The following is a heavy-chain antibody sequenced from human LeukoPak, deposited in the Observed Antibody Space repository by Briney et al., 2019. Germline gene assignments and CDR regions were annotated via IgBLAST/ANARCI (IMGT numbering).Heavy chain of an antibody. V-gene: IGHV3-74*01. CDR2: INSDGSIT. CDR3: ARGGGGSLFDP. D-gene: IGHD3-16*01. CDR1: GFTFSSHW. Sequence: PGGSLRLSCAASGFTFSSHWMHWVRQAPGKGLVWVSRINSDGSITSYADSVEGRFTISRDNAKDTLYLQMNSLRAEDTAVYYCARGGGGSLFDPWGQGTLVTVSS. J-gene: IGHJ5*02.